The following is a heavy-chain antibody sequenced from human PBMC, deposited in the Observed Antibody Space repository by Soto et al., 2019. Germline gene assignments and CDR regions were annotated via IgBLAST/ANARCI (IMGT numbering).Heavy chain of an antibody. D-gene: IGHD3-10*01. CDR2: IHHSGST. V-gene: IGHV4-31*03. J-gene: IGHJ1*01. Sequence: SGTLSLTSNVSGDSISRAVYYWTWIRQHPGKGLEWIGNIHHSGSTFYNPSLKSRVSISVDTSKNQFSLKLSSVTAADTAVYFCVRGVLSWGQGTLVTVS. CDR3: VRGVLS. CDR1: GDSISRAVYY.